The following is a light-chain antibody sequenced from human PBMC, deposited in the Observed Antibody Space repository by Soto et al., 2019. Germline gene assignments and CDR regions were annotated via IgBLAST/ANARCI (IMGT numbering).Light chain of an antibody. CDR3: AVWEDSLSGREV. J-gene: IGLJ2*01. CDR1: SSNIGSNY. V-gene: IGLV1-47*01. Sequence: QSVLTQPPSASGTPGQRVTISCSGSSSNIGSNYVYWYQQVPGTTPNLLIYKNNQRPSGVPDRFSGSKSGTSASLAISGLRSDDEADYYCAVWEDSLSGREVFGGGTKLTV. CDR2: KNN.